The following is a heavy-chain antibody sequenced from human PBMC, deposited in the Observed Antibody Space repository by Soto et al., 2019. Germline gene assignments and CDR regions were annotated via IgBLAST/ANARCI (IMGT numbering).Heavy chain of an antibody. J-gene: IGHJ4*02. D-gene: IGHD2-15*01. Sequence: GGSLRLSCAASGFTFSNYWMNWVRQAPGKGLEWVANIQQDGSGKYYVDSVKGRFTISRDDAKNSLYLQMNSLRAEDTAVYYCARNLTYCSGRSCYPTVFDYWGQGTLVTVSS. CDR3: ARNLTYCSGRSCYPTVFDY. V-gene: IGHV3-7*01. CDR1: GFTFSNYW. CDR2: IQQDGSGK.